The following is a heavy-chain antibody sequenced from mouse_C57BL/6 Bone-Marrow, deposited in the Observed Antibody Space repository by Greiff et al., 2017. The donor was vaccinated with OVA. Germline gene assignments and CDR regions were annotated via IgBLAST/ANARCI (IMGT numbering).Heavy chain of an antibody. V-gene: IGHV5-4*01. CDR3: ARDYYDGDY. J-gene: IGHJ4*01. CDR2: ISDGGSYT. Sequence: EVQLVESGGGLVKPGGSLKLSCAASGFTFSSYAMSWVRQTPDKRLEWVATISDGGSYTDYPDKVKGRFTISRDNAKNNLYLQMSHLKSEDTAMYYCARDYYDGDYWGQGTSVTVSS. CDR1: GFTFSSYA. D-gene: IGHD1-1*01.